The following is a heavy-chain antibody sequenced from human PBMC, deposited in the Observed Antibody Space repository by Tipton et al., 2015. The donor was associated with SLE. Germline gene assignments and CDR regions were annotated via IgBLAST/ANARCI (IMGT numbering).Heavy chain of an antibody. CDR3: AKEGSWSSWSCYGGLDHQFFDHMAV. CDR1: GFNFGDYA. CDR2: ITWDGRVS. Sequence: SLRLSCAASGFNFGDYAMHWVRQVPGKALEWISVITWDGRVSHYSDSVKGRFTISRDNIKNSLYLQMRGLGSEDTAVYYCAKEGSWSSWSCYGGLDHQFFDHMAVWGKGTTVTVSS. J-gene: IGHJ6*03. D-gene: IGHD2-2*01. V-gene: IGHV3-43*01.